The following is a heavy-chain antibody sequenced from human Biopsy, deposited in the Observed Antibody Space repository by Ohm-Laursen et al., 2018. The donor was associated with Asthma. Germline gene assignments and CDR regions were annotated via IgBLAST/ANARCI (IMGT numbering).Heavy chain of an antibody. J-gene: IGHJ6*02. D-gene: IGHD6-13*01. CDR2: ISSSGSTK. Sequence: SLRLSCAASGFSFGDFFITWVRQAPGKGLEWVASISSSGSTKYPSESVLGRCTISRDNTQKSMTLELRSLRVEDTAIYYCVRVLESSSRGPFYFFTLDVWGQGTPVAVSS. CDR3: VRVLESSSRGPFYFFTLDV. V-gene: IGHV3-11*01. CDR1: GFSFGDFF.